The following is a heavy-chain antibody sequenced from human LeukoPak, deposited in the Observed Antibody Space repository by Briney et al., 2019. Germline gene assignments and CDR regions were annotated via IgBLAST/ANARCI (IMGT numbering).Heavy chain of an antibody. CDR3: ARSMVPPRVLFDY. CDR1: GYTFTGYY. J-gene: IGHJ4*02. V-gene: IGHV1-2*06. Sequence: ASVKVSCKASGYTFTGYYMHWVRQAPGQGLEWMGRINPNSGGTNYAQKFQGRVTMTRDTSISTAYMELSRLRSDDTAVYYCARSMVPPRVLFDYWGQGTLVTVSS. D-gene: IGHD6-13*01. CDR2: INPNSGGT.